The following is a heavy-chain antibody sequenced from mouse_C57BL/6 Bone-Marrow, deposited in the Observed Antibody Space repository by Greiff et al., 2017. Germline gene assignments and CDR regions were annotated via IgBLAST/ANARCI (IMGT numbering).Heavy chain of an antibody. J-gene: IGHJ4*01. CDR2: SFPGSGST. Sequence: VQLQQSGPELVRPGASVKISCKAPGYTFTSHWMQWVRQRPGQGLEWSGESFPGSGSTYYNEKFKGKATLTVDTSSSTAYMQLSSLTSEDSAVYFCAREGLRGYYAMDYWGQGTSVTVSS. D-gene: IGHD3-3*01. CDR1: GYTFTSHW. CDR3: AREGLRGYYAMDY. V-gene: IGHV1-56*01.